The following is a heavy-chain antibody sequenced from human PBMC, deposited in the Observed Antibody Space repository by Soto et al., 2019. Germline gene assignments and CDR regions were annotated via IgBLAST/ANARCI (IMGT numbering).Heavy chain of an antibody. D-gene: IGHD4-17*01. CDR1: GGSISSYY. CDR2: IYYSGST. V-gene: IGHV4-59*08. Sequence: QVQLQESGPGLVKPSETLSLTCTVSGGSISSYYWSWIRQPPGKGLEWIGYIYYSGSTNYHPSLKSGVTVAVDPSKTLFSLKLSSVTAADAAVYFCARRYGGTLDFCGQGTVVTVSS. J-gene: IGHJ4*02. CDR3: ARRYGGTLDF.